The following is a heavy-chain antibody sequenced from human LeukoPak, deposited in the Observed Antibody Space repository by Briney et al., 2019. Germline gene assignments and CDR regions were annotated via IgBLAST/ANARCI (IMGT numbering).Heavy chain of an antibody. CDR3: GRDQFAFGLFDY. Sequence: PGGSLRLPCAASGFTVSSNYMSWVRQAPGKGLEWVSVIYSGGSTYYADSVKGRFTISRDSSKNTLYLQMNSLRAEETVVYYCGRDQFAFGLFDYWGQGTLVTVSS. J-gene: IGHJ4*02. CDR2: IYSGGST. V-gene: IGHV3-53*01. D-gene: IGHD3/OR15-3a*01. CDR1: GFTVSSNY.